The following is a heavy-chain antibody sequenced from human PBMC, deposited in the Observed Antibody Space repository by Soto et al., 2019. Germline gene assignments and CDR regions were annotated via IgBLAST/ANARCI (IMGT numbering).Heavy chain of an antibody. J-gene: IGHJ4*02. CDR3: ARRGSGSDFGY. CDR1: GFTFSSYG. Sequence: GGSLRLSCAASGFTFSSYGMHWVRQAPGKGLEWVAVIWYDGSNKYYADSVKGGFTMSRDNSKKTLYLQMNSLRAEYTAVYYCARRGSGSDFGYWGQGTLVTAS. V-gene: IGHV3-33*01. CDR2: IWYDGSNK. D-gene: IGHD1-26*01.